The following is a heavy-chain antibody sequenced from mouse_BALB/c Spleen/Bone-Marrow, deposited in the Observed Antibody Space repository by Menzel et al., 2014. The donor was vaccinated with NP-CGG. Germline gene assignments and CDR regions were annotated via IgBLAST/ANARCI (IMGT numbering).Heavy chain of an antibody. Sequence: VQLQQSGAGLVAPSQSLSITCTVSGFSLTNSGVSWVRQPPGKELEWLGVICGAGGTNYHSALISGLSSSKDTSKSQAFLKLNILHTDDTATYSCAKWDYYGDNYAMDYWGQGTSVTVPS. CDR2: ICGAGGT. CDR3: AKWDYYGDNYAMDY. D-gene: IGHD1-2*01. J-gene: IGHJ4*01. V-gene: IGHV2-3*01. CDR1: GFSLTNSG.